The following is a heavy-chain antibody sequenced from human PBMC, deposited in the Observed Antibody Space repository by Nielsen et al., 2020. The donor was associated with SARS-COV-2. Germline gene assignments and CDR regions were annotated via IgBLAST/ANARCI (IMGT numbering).Heavy chain of an antibody. J-gene: IGHJ6*02. D-gene: IGHD6-13*01. CDR3: ARTGSSWLYYYYYGMDV. CDR2: IKQDGSEK. CDR1: GFTFSSYW. V-gene: IGHV3-7*01. Sequence: GGSLRLSCAASGFTFSSYWMSWVRQAPGKGLEWVANIKQDGSEKYYVDSVKGRFTISRDNAKNSLYLQMNSLRAEDTAVYYCARTGSSWLYYYYYGMDVWGQGTTVTVSS.